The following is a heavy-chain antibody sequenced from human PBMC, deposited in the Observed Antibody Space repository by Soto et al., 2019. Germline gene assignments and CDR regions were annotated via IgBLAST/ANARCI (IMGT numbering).Heavy chain of an antibody. CDR3: ASLAAAGQRDY. J-gene: IGHJ4*02. Sequence: SETLSLTCTVSGGSISSYYWSWIRQPAGKGLEWIGRIYTSGSTSYNPSLKSRVTMSVDTSKNQFSLKLSSVTAADTAVYYCASLAAAGQRDYWGQGTLVTVSS. D-gene: IGHD6-13*01. CDR1: GGSISSYY. V-gene: IGHV4-4*07. CDR2: IYTSGST.